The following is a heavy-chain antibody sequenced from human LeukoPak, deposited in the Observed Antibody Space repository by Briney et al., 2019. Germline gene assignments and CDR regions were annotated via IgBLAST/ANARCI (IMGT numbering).Heavy chain of an antibody. V-gene: IGHV3-74*01. CDR3: ARGRPGVTGSYPPY. J-gene: IGHJ4*02. Sequence: GGSLRLSCAASGFTFSTYWMHWVRQAPEKGLVWVSRINSDGSSTNYADSVTGRFTISRDNSKNTLYLQMNSLRAEDRAVYYCARGRPGVTGSYPPYWGQGTLVTVSS. CDR1: GFTFSTYW. D-gene: IGHD3-10*01. CDR2: INSDGSST.